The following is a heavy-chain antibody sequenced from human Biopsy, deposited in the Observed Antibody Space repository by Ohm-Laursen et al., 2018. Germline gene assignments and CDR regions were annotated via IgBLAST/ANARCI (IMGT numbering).Heavy chain of an antibody. V-gene: IGHV3-11*01. CDR2: ISGGGTI. CDR1: GFSFSNYH. Sequence: SLRLSCAASGFSFSNYHMRWIRQAPGRGLEWVSYISGGGTIYYGDSMKGRVTISRDNAKNSLYLQMHSLRAEDTAVCYCARDTRWSPYSMDVWGQGTTVTVSS. J-gene: IGHJ6*02. CDR3: ARDTRWSPYSMDV. D-gene: IGHD4-23*01.